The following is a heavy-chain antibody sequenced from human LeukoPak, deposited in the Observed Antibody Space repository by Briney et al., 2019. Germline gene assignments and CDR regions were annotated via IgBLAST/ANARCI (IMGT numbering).Heavy chain of an antibody. J-gene: IGHJ4*02. CDR3: ARGGVGYYDYVWGSYRQYYFDY. Sequence: SETLSLTCAVYGGSFSGYYWSWIRQPPGKGLEWIGEINHSRSTNYNPSLKSRVTISVDTSKNQFSLKLSSVTAADTAVYYCARGGVGYYDYVWGSYRQYYFDYWGQGTLVTVSS. V-gene: IGHV4-34*01. CDR1: GGSFSGYY. CDR2: INHSRST. D-gene: IGHD3-16*02.